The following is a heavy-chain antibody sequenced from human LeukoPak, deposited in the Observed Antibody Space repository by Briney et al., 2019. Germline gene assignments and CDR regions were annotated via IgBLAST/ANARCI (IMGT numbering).Heavy chain of an antibody. D-gene: IGHD5-18*01. CDR3: ARDLDPGGYSYGYGAGY. V-gene: IGHV3-11*01. CDR1: GFTFSDYY. CDR2: ISSSGSTI. Sequence: GGSLRLSCAASGFTFSDYYMSWIRQAPGKGLEWVPYISSSGSTIYYADSVKGRFTISRDNAKNSLYLQMNSLRAEGTAVYYCARDLDPGGYSYGYGAGYWGQGTLVTVSS. J-gene: IGHJ4*02.